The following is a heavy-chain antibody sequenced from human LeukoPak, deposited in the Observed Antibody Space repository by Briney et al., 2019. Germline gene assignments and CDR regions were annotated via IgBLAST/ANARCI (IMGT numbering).Heavy chain of an antibody. Sequence: GASVKVSCKAPGYTFTSYGISWVRQAPGQGLEWMGWISAYNGNKNYAQKLQGRVIMTTDTSTSTAYMELRSLRSDDTAVYYCARDDSSGCYVHWGQGTLVTVSS. CDR3: ARDDSSGCYVH. D-gene: IGHD6-19*01. V-gene: IGHV1-18*01. J-gene: IGHJ4*02. CDR2: ISAYNGNK. CDR1: GYTFTSYG.